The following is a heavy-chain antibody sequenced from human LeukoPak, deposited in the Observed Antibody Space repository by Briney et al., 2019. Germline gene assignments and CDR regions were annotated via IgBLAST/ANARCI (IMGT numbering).Heavy chain of an antibody. D-gene: IGHD6-13*01. Sequence: PSQTLSLTCAVSGGSISSGGYSWSWIRQPPGKGLEWIGYIYHSGSTYYNPSLKSRVTISVDRYKNQFSLKLSSVTAADTAVYYCARRRVAAAGGFDYWGQGTLVTVSS. CDR1: GGSISSGGYS. CDR3: ARRRVAAAGGFDY. V-gene: IGHV4-30-2*01. J-gene: IGHJ4*02. CDR2: IYHSGST.